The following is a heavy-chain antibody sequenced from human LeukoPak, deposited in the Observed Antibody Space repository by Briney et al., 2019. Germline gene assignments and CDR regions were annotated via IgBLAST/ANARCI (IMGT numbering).Heavy chain of an antibody. D-gene: IGHD3-10*01. CDR2: IRYDGSNK. J-gene: IGHJ4*02. CDR3: ARGYYGSGSYRAYYFDY. Sequence: PGRSLRLSCAASGFTFSSYAMHWVRQAPGKGLEWVAFIRYDGSNKYYADSVKGRFTISRDNSKNTLYLQMNSLRAEDTAVYYCARGYYGSGSYRAYYFDYWGQGTLVTVSS. CDR1: GFTFSSYA. V-gene: IGHV3-30*04.